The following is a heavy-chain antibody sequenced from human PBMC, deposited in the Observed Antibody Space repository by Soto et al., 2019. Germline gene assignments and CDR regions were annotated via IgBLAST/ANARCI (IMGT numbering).Heavy chain of an antibody. J-gene: IGHJ5*02. CDR3: VRDGTKTLRDWFDP. CDR2: IYATGIT. D-gene: IGHD1-1*01. CDR1: GASISGFY. Sequence: SETLSLTCTVSGASISGFYWSWIRKSAGKGLEWIGRIYATGITAYNPSLKSRVMMSVDTSKKHFSLKLRSVSAADTAVYYCVRDGTKTLRDWFDPWGQGISVAVSS. V-gene: IGHV4-4*07.